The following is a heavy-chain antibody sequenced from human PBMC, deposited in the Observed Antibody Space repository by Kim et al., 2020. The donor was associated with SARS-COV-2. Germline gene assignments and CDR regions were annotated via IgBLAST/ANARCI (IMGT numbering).Heavy chain of an antibody. J-gene: IGHJ5*02. V-gene: IGHV5-51*01. CDR3: ARSFDSSGRYCDA. D-gene: IGHD3-22*01. CDR1: GYRFPSYW. CDR2: TYPGDSDT. Sequence: GESLKISCQGSGYRFPSYWLGWVRQMPGKGLEWMGTTYPGDSDTRYSPSFQGQVTISADKSITTAYLQWSSLKASDTAMYFCARSFDSSGRYCDAWGQGT.